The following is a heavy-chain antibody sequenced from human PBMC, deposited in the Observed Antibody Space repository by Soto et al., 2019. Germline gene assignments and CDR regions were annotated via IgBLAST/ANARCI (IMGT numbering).Heavy chain of an antibody. CDR3: ARVSGGSCYACYGMDV. CDR1: GGTFSSYA. Sequence: QVQLVQSGAEVKKPGSSVKVSCKASGGTFSSYAISWVRQAPGQGLEWMGGIIPIFGTANYAQKFQGRVTITADESTSTADMELSSLRSEDTAVYYCARVSGGSCYACYGMDVWGQGTTVTVSS. CDR2: IIPIFGTA. V-gene: IGHV1-69*12. D-gene: IGHD2-15*01. J-gene: IGHJ6*02.